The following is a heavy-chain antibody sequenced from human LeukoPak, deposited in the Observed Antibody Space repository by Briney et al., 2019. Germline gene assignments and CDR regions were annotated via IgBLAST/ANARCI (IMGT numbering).Heavy chain of an antibody. Sequence: PSETLSLTCTVSDGSVSSGSYYWSWIRQPPGKGLEWIGYFYYSGSTNYNPSLKSRVTISVDTSKNQFSLKLSSVTAADTAVYYCARVVGPARRGVDYWGQGTLVTVSS. CDR3: ARVVGPARRGVDY. V-gene: IGHV4-61*01. CDR2: FYYSGST. D-gene: IGHD2-2*01. J-gene: IGHJ4*02. CDR1: DGSVSSGSYY.